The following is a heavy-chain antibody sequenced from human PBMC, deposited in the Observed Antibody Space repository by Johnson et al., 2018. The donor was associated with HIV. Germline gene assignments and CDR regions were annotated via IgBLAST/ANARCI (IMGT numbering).Heavy chain of an antibody. D-gene: IGHD6-13*01. V-gene: IGHV3-20*04. Sequence: VQLVESGGGLVQTGGSLRLSCAASGFSLSNHWMSWVRQTPGKGLEWVAGINWNGGSTGYADSVKGRFTISRDNAKNTLYLQMNSLRAEDTAVYYCARRRSYGSTGVPPGDAFDIWGQGTMVTVSS. CDR1: GFSLSNHW. CDR2: INWNGGST. J-gene: IGHJ3*02. CDR3: ARRRSYGSTGVPPGDAFDI.